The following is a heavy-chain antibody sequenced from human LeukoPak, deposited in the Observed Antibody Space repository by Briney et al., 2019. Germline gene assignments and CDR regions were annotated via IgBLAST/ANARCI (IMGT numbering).Heavy chain of an antibody. CDR3: ARVGLGYCSSTSCFN. D-gene: IGHD2-2*01. CDR2: INSDGSST. CDR1: GFTFSSYW. Sequence: GGSLRLSCAASGFTFSSYWMHWVRQAPGKGLVWVSRINSDGSSTSYADSVKGRFTISRDNAKNTLYLQMNSLRAEDTAVYYCARVGLGYCSSTSCFNWGQGTLVTVSS. V-gene: IGHV3-74*01. J-gene: IGHJ4*02.